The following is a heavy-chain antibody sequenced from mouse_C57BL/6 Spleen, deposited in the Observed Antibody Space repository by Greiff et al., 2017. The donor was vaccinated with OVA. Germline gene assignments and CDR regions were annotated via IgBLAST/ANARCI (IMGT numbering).Heavy chain of an antibody. CDR3: ARNYGSSYGYFDV. Sequence: SGPVLVKPGASVKMSCKASGYTFTDYYMNWVKQSHGKSLEWIGVINPYNGGTSYNQKFKGKATLTVDKSSSTAYMELNSLTSEDSAVEYCARNYGSSYGYFDVWGTGTTVTVSS. V-gene: IGHV1-19*01. CDR2: INPYNGGT. CDR1: GYTFTDYY. J-gene: IGHJ1*03. D-gene: IGHD1-1*01.